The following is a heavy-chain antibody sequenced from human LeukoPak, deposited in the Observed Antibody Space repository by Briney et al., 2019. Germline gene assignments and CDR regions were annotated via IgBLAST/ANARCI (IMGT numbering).Heavy chain of an antibody. CDR3: ATGLRIQLWLRFDP. CDR2: INHSGST. D-gene: IGHD5-18*01. Sequence: SETLSLTCAVYGGSFSGYYWSWIRQPPGKGLVWIGEINHSGSTNYNPSLKSRVTISVDTSKNQFSLKLSSVTAADTAVYYCATGLRIQLWLRFDPWGQGTLVTVSS. V-gene: IGHV4-34*01. CDR1: GGSFSGYY. J-gene: IGHJ5*02.